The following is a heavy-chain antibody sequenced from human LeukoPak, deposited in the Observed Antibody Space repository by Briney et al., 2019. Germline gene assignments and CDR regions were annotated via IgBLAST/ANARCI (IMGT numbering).Heavy chain of an antibody. CDR1: GYTFTSYY. D-gene: IGHD2-2*02. V-gene: IGHV1-46*01. CDR3: ARVAAEVVGVPGAIGFGWLRRDYYYMDV. Sequence: ASVKVSCKASGYTFTSYYMHWVRQAPGEGLEWMGIINPSGSSTSYAQKFQGRVTMTRDMSTSTVYMDLSSLRSEDTAVYYCARVAAEVVGVPGAIGFGWLRRDYYYMDVWGKGTTVTVSS. J-gene: IGHJ6*03. CDR2: INPSGSST.